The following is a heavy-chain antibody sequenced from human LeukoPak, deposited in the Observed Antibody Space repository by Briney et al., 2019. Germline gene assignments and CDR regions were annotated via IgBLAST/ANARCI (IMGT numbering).Heavy chain of an antibody. V-gene: IGHV3-9*01. CDR2: ISWNSGSI. CDR3: AKGDFWSGSNGLFDH. Sequence: GRSLRLSCAASGFTFDDYAMHWVRQAPGKGLEWVSGISWNSGSIGYTDSVKGRFTVSRDNAKNSLYLQMNSLRAEDTALYYCAKGDFWSGSNGLFDHWGQGTLVTVSS. D-gene: IGHD3-3*01. J-gene: IGHJ4*02. CDR1: GFTFDDYA.